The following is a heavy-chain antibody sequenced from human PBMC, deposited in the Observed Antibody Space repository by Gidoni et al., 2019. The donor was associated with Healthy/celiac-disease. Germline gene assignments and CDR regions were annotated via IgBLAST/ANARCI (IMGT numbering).Heavy chain of an antibody. CDR3: AKDEGYDILTANWFDP. Sequence: EVQLVESGGGLVQPGRSLRLSCAASGFTFDDYAMHLVRQAPGKGLEWVSGISWNSGSIGYADSVKGRFTISRDNAKNSLYLQMNSLRAEDTALYYCAKDEGYDILTANWFDPWGQGTLVTVSS. J-gene: IGHJ5*02. CDR1: GFTFDDYA. D-gene: IGHD3-9*01. V-gene: IGHV3-9*01. CDR2: ISWNSGSI.